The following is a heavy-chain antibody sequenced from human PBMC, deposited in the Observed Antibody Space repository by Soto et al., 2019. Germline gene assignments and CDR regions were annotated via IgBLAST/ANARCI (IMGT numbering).Heavy chain of an antibody. J-gene: IGHJ4*02. CDR1: GFSLSNARMG. V-gene: IGHV2-26*01. CDR2: IFSNDEK. D-gene: IGHD2-15*01. Sequence: QVTLKESGPVLVKPTETLTLTCTVSGFSLSNARMGVSWIRQPPGKALEWLAHIFSNDEKSYSTSLKSRLTISRDTSKSQVVLTMTNMHPVDTATYYCARGYCRGGSCYSKTNYFGYWGQGTLVTVSS. CDR3: ARGYCRGGSCYSKTNYFGY.